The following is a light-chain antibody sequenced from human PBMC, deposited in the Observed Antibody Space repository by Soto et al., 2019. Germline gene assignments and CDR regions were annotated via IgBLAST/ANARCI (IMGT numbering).Light chain of an antibody. CDR3: QQYNNWPPYT. CDR2: GAS. Sequence: EVVLTQFPATLSLSPGDRAALSCKASQSVHTFLAWYQQRPCQAPRLLIYGASNKATGIPARFSCSGSGTEFTLTISRLQSEDFAVYYCQQYNNWPPYTFGQGTTLEIK. V-gene: IGKV3-15*01. CDR1: QSVHTF. J-gene: IGKJ2*01.